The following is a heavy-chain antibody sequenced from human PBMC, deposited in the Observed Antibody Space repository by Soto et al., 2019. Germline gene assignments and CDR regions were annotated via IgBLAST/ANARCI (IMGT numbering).Heavy chain of an antibody. CDR3: ARGYAYYYDSSGYYYVGYYFDY. J-gene: IGHJ4*02. CDR2: IWYDGSNK. V-gene: IGHV3-33*01. CDR1: GFTFSSYG. Sequence: PGGSLRLSCAASGFTFSSYGMHWVRQAPGKGLEWVAVIWYDGSNKYYADSVKGRFTISRDNSKNTLYLQMNSLRAEDTAVYYCARGYAYYYDSSGYYYVGYYFDYWGQGTLVTVSS. D-gene: IGHD3-22*01.